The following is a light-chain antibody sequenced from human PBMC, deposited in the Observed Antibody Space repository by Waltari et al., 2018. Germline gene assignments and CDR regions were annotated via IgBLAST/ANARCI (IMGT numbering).Light chain of an antibody. J-gene: IGLJ2*01. CDR3: WSYANSSPRLV. Sequence: QSALTQPASVSGSLGQSITISCTGSSSNVGSYDLVSWYQHHPGEAPKLLIYEVVKRPSGVSNRFSGSKSGNAASLTISGLQAEDEATYYCWSYANSSPRLVFGGGTELAVL. CDR2: EVV. V-gene: IGLV2-23*02. CDR1: SSNVGSYDL.